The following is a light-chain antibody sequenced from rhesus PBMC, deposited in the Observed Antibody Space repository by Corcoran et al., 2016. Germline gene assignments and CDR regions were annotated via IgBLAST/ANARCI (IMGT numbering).Light chain of an antibody. CDR1: QDIRSC. Sequence: DIQMTQSPSSLSASVGDRVTITCRASQDIRSCLVWYQQKPGNTPNLLIYYSTTLQSGVPPRFSGSGSGTEFALTISSLHPEAFAAYYCKPYYGLPYSFGRGTKLEI. CDR3: KPYYGLPYS. J-gene: IGKJ2*01. CDR2: YST. V-gene: IGKV1-25*01.